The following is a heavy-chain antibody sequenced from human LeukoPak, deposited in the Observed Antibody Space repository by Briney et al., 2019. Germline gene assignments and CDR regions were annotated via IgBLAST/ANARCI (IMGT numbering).Heavy chain of an antibody. Sequence: SETLSLTCTVSGGSISRYYWSWIRQPPGKGLEWIGSIYHSGITYYNPSLKSRVTISVDTSKNQFSLKLSSVTAADTTVYYCAREGDSSSVGWFDPWGQGTPVTVSS. D-gene: IGHD6-13*01. CDR3: AREGDSSSVGWFDP. CDR1: GGSISRYY. V-gene: IGHV4-38-2*02. J-gene: IGHJ5*02. CDR2: IYHSGIT.